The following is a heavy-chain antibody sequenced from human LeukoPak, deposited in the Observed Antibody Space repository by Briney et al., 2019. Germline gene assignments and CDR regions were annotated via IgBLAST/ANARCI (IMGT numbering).Heavy chain of an antibody. CDR3: ARVTITIFGAIDY. Sequence: PGGSLRLSCAASGFTFSGYAMHWVRQAPGKGLEWVAVMSYDGSNTYYADSVKGRFTISRDNSKNTLYLQMNSLRAEDTAVYYCARVTITIFGAIDYRGQGTLVTVSS. D-gene: IGHD3-3*01. CDR2: MSYDGSNT. V-gene: IGHV3-30-3*01. J-gene: IGHJ4*02. CDR1: GFTFSGYA.